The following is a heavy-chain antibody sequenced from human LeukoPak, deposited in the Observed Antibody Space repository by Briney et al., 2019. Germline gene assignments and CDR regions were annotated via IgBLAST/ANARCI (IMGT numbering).Heavy chain of an antibody. CDR3: ARGTPKWEPPGY. J-gene: IGHJ4*02. V-gene: IGHV1-69*01. CDR2: IITIFGTA. CDR1: GGTFSSYA. D-gene: IGHD1-26*01. Sequence: SVKVSCKASGGTFSSYAISWVRQAPGQGLEWMGGIITIFGTANYAQKFQGRVTITADESTSTAYMELSSLRSEDTAVYYCARGTPKWEPPGYWGQGTLVTVSS.